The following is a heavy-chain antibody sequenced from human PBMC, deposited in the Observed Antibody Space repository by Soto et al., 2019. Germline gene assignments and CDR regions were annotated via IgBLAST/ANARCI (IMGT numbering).Heavy chain of an antibody. CDR3: ASTYSTSWYWFDP. J-gene: IGHJ5*02. CDR2: IFSNDET. Sequence: QVTVKESGPVLVKPTETLTLTCTVSGFSLSNAGLGVSWIRQPPGKALEWLAHIFSNDETSYSTSLKSRLTISKDTSKSQVVLTMTNMDPVDTATYYCASTYSTSWYWFDPWGQGTLVTVSS. CDR1: GFSLSNAGLG. V-gene: IGHV2-26*04. D-gene: IGHD6-13*01.